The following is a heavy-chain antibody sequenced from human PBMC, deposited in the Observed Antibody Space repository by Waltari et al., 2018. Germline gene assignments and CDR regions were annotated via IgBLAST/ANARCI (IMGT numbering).Heavy chain of an antibody. V-gene: IGHV4-34*01. Sequence: QVQLQQWGAGLLKPSETLSLTCAVYGGSFRGYYWSWIRQPPGKGLEWIGEINHSGSTNYNPSLKSRVTISVDTSKNQFSLKLSSVTAADTAVYYCARGGEQQLLDYWGQGTLVTVSS. D-gene: IGHD6-13*01. CDR3: ARGGEQQLLDY. J-gene: IGHJ4*02. CDR2: INHSGST. CDR1: GGSFRGYY.